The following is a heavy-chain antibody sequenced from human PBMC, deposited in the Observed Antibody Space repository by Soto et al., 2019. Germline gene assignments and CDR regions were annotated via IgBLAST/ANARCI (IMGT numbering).Heavy chain of an antibody. CDR1: AGSVNSGGYY. Sequence: QVQLQASGPGLVKPSETLSLTCNVSAGSVNSGGYYWSWIRQPPGKALEWIGYIYFSVDTSYNPPRKCRVAFLLDTSKKRSSLNLSPVTAADTDIYCFARYVACGYCDNWCECSRVTVTS. CDR3: ARYVACGYCDN. V-gene: IGHV4-61*08. CDR2: IYFSVDT. J-gene: IGHJ4*02. D-gene: IGHD2-21*01.